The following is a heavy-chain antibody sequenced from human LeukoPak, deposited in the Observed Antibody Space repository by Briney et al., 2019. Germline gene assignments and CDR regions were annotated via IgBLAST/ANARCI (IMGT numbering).Heavy chain of an antibody. CDR1: GFTFSSYG. CDR3: AKATWGEIDY. Sequence: GGSLRLSCAASGFTFSSYGMHWVRQAPGKGLEWVAVISYDGSNKYYADSVKGRFTISRDNSKNTLYLQMNSLRAEGTAVYYCAKATWGEIDYWGQGALVTVSS. CDR2: ISYDGSNK. V-gene: IGHV3-30*18. D-gene: IGHD3-16*01. J-gene: IGHJ4*02.